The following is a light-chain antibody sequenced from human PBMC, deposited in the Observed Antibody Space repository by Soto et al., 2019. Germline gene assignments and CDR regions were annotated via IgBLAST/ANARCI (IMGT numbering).Light chain of an antibody. Sequence: EIVLTQSPGTLSLSPGERATLSCRASQSVSSSYLAWYQQKPGQAPRLLIYGASSGATGIPDRFSGSGSGTDFTLTISRLEPEDFALYYCQQYGSSITFGQGTRLEIK. CDR1: QSVSSSY. CDR2: GAS. V-gene: IGKV3-20*01. CDR3: QQYGSSIT. J-gene: IGKJ5*01.